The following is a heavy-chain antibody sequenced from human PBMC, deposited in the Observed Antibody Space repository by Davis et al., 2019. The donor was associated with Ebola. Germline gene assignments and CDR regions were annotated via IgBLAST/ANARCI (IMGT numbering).Heavy chain of an antibody. CDR3: ARDVGVEFDH. V-gene: IGHV3-23*01. CDR1: GFTFSTYA. D-gene: IGHD3-10*01. CDR2: ISGSGDRT. J-gene: IGHJ5*02. Sequence: GGSLRLSCAASGFTFSTYAMNWVRQAPGKGLEWVLAISGSGDRTYYADSGSVKGRFTISRDNAKNSLYLQMNSLRVEDTAVYYCARDVGVEFDHWGQGTLVTVSS.